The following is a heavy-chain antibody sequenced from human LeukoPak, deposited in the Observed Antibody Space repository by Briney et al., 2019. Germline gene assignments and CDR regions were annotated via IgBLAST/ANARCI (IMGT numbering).Heavy chain of an antibody. D-gene: IGHD1-7*01. Sequence: ASVKVSCKASGYTFTSYGISWVRQAPGQGLEWMGWISAYNGNTNYAQKLQGRVTMTTDTSASTAYMELRSLRSDDTAVYYCARRGLGTTQRYFEYWGQGTLVIVSS. CDR3: ARRGLGTTQRYFEY. V-gene: IGHV1-18*01. CDR1: GYTFTSYG. J-gene: IGHJ4*02. CDR2: ISAYNGNT.